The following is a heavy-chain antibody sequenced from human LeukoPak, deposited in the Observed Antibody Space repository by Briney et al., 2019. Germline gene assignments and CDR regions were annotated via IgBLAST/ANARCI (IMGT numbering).Heavy chain of an antibody. CDR3: ARQDIWFGELVV. CDR1: GGSISRSAYY. J-gene: IGHJ6*02. D-gene: IGHD3-10*01. Sequence: PSETLSLTCIVSGGSISRSAYYWGWLRQPPGKGVQWIGSISDSGSTYYSPSLKSRVTISVDTSKNQFSLKLRLVTAADTAVYYCARQDIWFGELVVWGQGTTVTVSS. CDR2: ISDSGST. V-gene: IGHV4-39*01.